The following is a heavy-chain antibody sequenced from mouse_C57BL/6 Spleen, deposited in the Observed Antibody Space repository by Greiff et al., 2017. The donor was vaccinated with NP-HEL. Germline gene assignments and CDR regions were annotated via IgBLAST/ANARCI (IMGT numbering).Heavy chain of an antibody. V-gene: IGHV1-69*01. CDR2: IDPSDSYT. J-gene: IGHJ3*01. CDR1: GYTFTSYW. Sequence: QVQLQQPGAELVMPGASVKLSCKASGYTFTSYWMHWVKQRPGQGLEWIGEIDPSDSYTNYNQKFKGKSTLSVDKSYSKAYMQLSSLTSEDSAVYYCARSSYYGSSRGAWFAYWGQGTLVTVSA. CDR3: ARSSYYGSSRGAWFAY. D-gene: IGHD1-1*01.